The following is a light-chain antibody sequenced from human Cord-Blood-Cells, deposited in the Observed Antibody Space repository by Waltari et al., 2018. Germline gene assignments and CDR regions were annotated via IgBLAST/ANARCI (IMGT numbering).Light chain of an antibody. J-gene: IGKJ4*01. CDR2: DAS. CDR1: QSVSSY. V-gene: IGKV3-11*01. Sequence: DILLTQSPATLSLSPGARATLSCRASQSVSSYLAWYQQKPGQAPRLLIYDASNRATGIPARFSGSGSGTDFTLTISSLEPEDFAVYYCQQRSNWPTFGGGTKVEIK. CDR3: QQRSNWPT.